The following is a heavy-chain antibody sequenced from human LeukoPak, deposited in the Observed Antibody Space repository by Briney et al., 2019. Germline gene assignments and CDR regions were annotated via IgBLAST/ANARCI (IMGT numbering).Heavy chain of an antibody. J-gene: IGHJ5*02. Sequence: ASVKVSCKASGYTFTNYGVTWVRQAPGQGLEWMGWISTYNGNTNYAQNLQGRVTMTTDTSTSTAHMELRSLRSDDTAVYYCARSGCSGGSCYLPPFNWFDPWGQGTLVTVSS. CDR3: ARSGCSGGSCYLPPFNWFDP. CDR1: GYTFTNYG. D-gene: IGHD2-15*01. V-gene: IGHV1-18*01. CDR2: ISTYNGNT.